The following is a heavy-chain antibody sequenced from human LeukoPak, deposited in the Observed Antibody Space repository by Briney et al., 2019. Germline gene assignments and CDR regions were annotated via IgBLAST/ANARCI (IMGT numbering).Heavy chain of an antibody. CDR3: AKDPNGDYIGAFDI. J-gene: IGHJ3*02. CDR1: GFTFSSYG. CDR2: IRNDGSNK. D-gene: IGHD4-17*01. V-gene: IGHV3-30*02. Sequence: PGGSLRLSCAASGFTFSSYGMHWVRQAPGKGLEWVAFIRNDGSNKYYADSVKGRFTISRDNSKNTLYLQMNSLRAEDTAVYFCAKDPNGDYIGAFDIWGQGTMVTVSS.